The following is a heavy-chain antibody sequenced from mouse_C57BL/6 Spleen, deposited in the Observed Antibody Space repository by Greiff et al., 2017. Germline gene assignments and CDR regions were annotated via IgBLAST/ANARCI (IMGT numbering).Heavy chain of an antibody. CDR2: IYPGDGDT. D-gene: IGHD1-1*01. CDR1: GYAFSSYW. Sequence: VVEPGASVKISCKASGYAFSSYWMNWVKQRPGKGLEWIGQIYPGDGDTNYNGKFKGKATLTADKSSSTAYMQLSSLTSEDSAVYFCARLTITTFYYFDYWGQGTTLTVSS. J-gene: IGHJ2*01. V-gene: IGHV1-80*01. CDR3: ARLTITTFYYFDY.